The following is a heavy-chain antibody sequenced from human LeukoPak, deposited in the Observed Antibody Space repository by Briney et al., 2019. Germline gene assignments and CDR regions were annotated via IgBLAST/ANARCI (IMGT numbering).Heavy chain of an antibody. CDR1: GGSISSYY. J-gene: IGHJ3*02. D-gene: IGHD3-9*01. CDR3: ARHIRYFDRLPPTRDAFDI. CDR2: IYYSGST. Sequence: SETLSLTCTVSGGSISSYYWSWIRQPPGKGLEWIGYIYYSGSTNYNPSFKSRVTISVDTSKNQFSLKLSSVTAADTAVYYCARHIRYFDRLPPTRDAFDIWGQGTMVTVSS. V-gene: IGHV4-59*08.